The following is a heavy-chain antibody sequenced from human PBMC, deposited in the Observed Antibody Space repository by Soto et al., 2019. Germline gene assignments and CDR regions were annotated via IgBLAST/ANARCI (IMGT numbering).Heavy chain of an antibody. CDR2: ISGRGDFT. CDR1: GFAFSSYA. Sequence: EVQVLESGGGLVQPGGSLRLSCAASGFAFSSYAMSWVRQAPGKGLERVSSISGRGDFTYYVDSVRGRFTVSRDNSMDTLSLQMNGLRAEDTAIYYCAKAGDTGNHYFDRWGQGTLVTVSS. CDR3: AKAGDTGNHYFDR. J-gene: IGHJ4*02. V-gene: IGHV3-23*01. D-gene: IGHD5-18*01.